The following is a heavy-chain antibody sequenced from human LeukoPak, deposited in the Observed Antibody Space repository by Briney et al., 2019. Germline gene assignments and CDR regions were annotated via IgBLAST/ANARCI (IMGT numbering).Heavy chain of an antibody. CDR3: ARGSTTVTLGSSEH. CDR2: ISNDGSNK. V-gene: IGHV3-30*14. CDR1: GFTFSSNA. D-gene: IGHD4-17*01. Sequence: GRSLRLSCAASGFTFSSNAMHSVRQAPGKGLEWVAVISNDGSNKYYADSVKGRFTISRDNSKNTLYLQMNSLRAEDTAVYYCARGSTTVTLGSSEHWGQGTLVTVSS. J-gene: IGHJ1*01.